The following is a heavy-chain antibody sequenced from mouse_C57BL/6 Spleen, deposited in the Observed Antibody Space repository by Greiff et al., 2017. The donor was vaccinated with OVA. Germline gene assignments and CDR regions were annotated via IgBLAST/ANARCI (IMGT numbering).Heavy chain of an antibody. J-gene: IGHJ4*01. CDR3: ARSYGSSVYYYARDY. Sequence: QVQLQQPGAELVRPGSSVKLSCKASGYTFTSYWMDWVKQRPGQGLEWIGNIYPSDSETHYNQKFKDKATLTVDKSSSTAYMQLSSLTSEDSAVYYCARSYGSSVYYYARDYWGQGTSVTVSS. V-gene: IGHV1-61*01. CDR2: IYPSDSET. D-gene: IGHD1-1*01. CDR1: GYTFTSYW.